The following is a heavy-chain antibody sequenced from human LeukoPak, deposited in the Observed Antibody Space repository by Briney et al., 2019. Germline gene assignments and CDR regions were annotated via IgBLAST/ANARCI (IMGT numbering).Heavy chain of an antibody. CDR2: IFYTGST. D-gene: IGHD1-26*01. J-gene: IGHJ5*02. CDR1: GGSISTYY. V-gene: IGHV4-59*01. Sequence: SETLSLTCSVSGGSISTYYWSWIRQPPGKGLEWIGYIFYTGSTNYNPSLKSRVTISVDTSKNQFSLKLNSVTAADTAVYYCARDLSGSYFRLFDPWGQGTLVTVSS. CDR3: ARDLSGSYFRLFDP.